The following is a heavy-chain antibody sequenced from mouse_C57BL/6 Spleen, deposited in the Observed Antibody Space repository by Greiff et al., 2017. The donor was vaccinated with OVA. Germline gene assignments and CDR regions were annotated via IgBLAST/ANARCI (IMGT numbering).Heavy chain of an antibody. V-gene: IGHV1-54*01. CDR3: ARRVTTVVAVDY. CDR1: GYAFTNYL. J-gene: IGHJ2*01. D-gene: IGHD1-1*01. Sequence: QVQLQQSGAELVRPGTSVKVSCKASGYAFTNYLIEWVKQRPGQGLEWIGVINPGSGGTNYNEKFKGKATLTADKSSSTAYMQLSSLTSEDSAVYFCARRVTTVVAVDYWGQGTTLTVSS. CDR2: INPGSGGT.